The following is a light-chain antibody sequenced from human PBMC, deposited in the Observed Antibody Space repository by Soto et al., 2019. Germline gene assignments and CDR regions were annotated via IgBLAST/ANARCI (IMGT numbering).Light chain of an antibody. Sequence: IVLTQSPGTLSLSPGERTTLSCRASQSISRYLAWYQQKPGQGPRLLIYGASSRATGTPDRFSGSGSGTEFTLTINSLQPDDFATYYCQQYETFSGTFGPGTKVDIK. V-gene: IGKV3-20*01. CDR1: QSISRY. CDR2: GAS. CDR3: QQYETFSGT. J-gene: IGKJ1*01.